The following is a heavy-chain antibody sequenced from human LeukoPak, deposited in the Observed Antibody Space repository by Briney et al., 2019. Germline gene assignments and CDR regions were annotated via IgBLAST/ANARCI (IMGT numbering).Heavy chain of an antibody. D-gene: IGHD1-1*01. CDR2: ISYDGSNK. CDR1: GFTFSSYA. CDR3: AKDPDVGGYGNAFDI. Sequence: GRSLRLSCAASGFTFSSYAMHWVRQAPGKGLEWVAVISYDGSNKYYADSVKGRFTISRDNSKNTLYLQMNSLRAEDTAVYYCAKDPDVGGYGNAFDIWGQGTMVTVSS. V-gene: IGHV3-30-3*01. J-gene: IGHJ3*02.